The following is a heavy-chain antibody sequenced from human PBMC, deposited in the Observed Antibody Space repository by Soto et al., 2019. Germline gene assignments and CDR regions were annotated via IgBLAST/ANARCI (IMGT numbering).Heavy chain of an antibody. J-gene: IGHJ4*02. D-gene: IGHD3-22*01. CDR2: MNPNSGNT. CDR1: GYTFTSYD. Sequence: ASVKVSCKASGYTFTSYDINWVRQATGQGLEWMGWMNPNSGNTGYAQKFQGRVTMTRNTSISTAYMELSRLRSDDTAVYYCARDSSSGYYYDYWGQGTLVTVSS. CDR3: ARDSSSGYYYDY. V-gene: IGHV1-8*01.